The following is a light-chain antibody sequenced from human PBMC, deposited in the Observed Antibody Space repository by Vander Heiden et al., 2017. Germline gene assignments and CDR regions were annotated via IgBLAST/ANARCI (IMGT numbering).Light chain of an antibody. J-gene: IGLJ1*01. Sequence: SYELTQPPSVSVSPGQTASITCSGDKLGDKYTCWYQQKQGQYPVLVIYQNTKRPSGIPARGSGSNSGTTETLTISGTQAMDEAYSDCQAWGRSTSEVFGTGTKVTVL. CDR3: QAWGRSTSEV. CDR2: QNT. V-gene: IGLV3-1*01. CDR1: KLGDKY.